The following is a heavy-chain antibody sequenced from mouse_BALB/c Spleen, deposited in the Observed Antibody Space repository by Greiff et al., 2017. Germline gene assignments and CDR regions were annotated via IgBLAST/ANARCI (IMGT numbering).Heavy chain of an antibody. J-gene: IGHJ2*01. D-gene: IGHD1-1*01. Sequence: EVKLMESGPELVKPGASVKMSCKASGYTFTSYVMHWVKQKPGQGLEWIGYINPYNDGTKYNEKFKGKATLTSDKSSSTAYMELSSLTSEDSAVYYCARNYYGRGFDYWGQGTTLTVSS. CDR3: ARNYYGRGFDY. CDR2: INPYNDGT. V-gene: IGHV1-14*01. CDR1: GYTFTSYV.